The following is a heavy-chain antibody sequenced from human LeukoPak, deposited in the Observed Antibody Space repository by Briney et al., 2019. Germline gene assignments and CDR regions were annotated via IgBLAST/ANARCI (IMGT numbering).Heavy chain of an antibody. V-gene: IGHV1-8*02. D-gene: IGHD3-22*01. CDR2: MNPDSGDT. CDR1: GYTFSDYY. J-gene: IGHJ4*02. Sequence: GASVKVSCKTSGYTFSDYYIHWVRQASGQGLEWMGWMNPDSGDTAYSQKFQGRITMTRSTSISTAYMELSSLRSEDTAVYYCARGLGTYDSSELTWPMISFWGQGTVVTVSS. CDR3: ARGLGTYDSSELTWPMISF.